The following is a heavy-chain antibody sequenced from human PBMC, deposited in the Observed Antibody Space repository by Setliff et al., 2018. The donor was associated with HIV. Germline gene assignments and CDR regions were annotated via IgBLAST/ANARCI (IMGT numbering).Heavy chain of an antibody. Sequence: GGSLRLSCAASGFTFSSYSMNWVRQAPGKGLEWVSYISSSNKTIYYADSVKGRFTISRDNAKNSLYLQMNSLRSEDTAVYFCARYGRGFRSPYFFDNWGQGTLVTVSS. CDR3: ARYGRGFRSPYFFDN. D-gene: IGHD5-12*01. CDR1: GFTFSSYS. J-gene: IGHJ4*02. CDR2: ISSSNKTI. V-gene: IGHV3-48*01.